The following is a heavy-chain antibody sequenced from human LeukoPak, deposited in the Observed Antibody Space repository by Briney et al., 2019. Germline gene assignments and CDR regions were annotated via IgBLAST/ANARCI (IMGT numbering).Heavy chain of an antibody. CDR3: ARPEVVTSWFDP. V-gene: IGHV4-39*01. Sequence: SETLPLTCTVSGGSISSSSYYWGWIRQPPGKGLEWIGRICYSGSTYYNPSLKSRVTISVDTSKNQFSLKLSSVTAADTAVYYCARPEVVTSWFDPWGQGTLVTVSS. CDR2: ICYSGST. D-gene: IGHD4-23*01. J-gene: IGHJ5*02. CDR1: GGSISSSSYY.